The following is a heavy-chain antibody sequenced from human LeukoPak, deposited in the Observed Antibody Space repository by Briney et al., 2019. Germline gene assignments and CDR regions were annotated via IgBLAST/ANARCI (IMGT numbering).Heavy chain of an antibody. J-gene: IGHJ4*02. CDR3: ARGGAAIDY. CDR1: GGSISSYY. V-gene: IGHV4-59*01. CDR2: IYYSGST. D-gene: IGHD5-18*01. Sequence: SETLSVTCTVSGGSISSYYWSWIRQPPGKGLEWIGYIYYSGSTNYNPSLKSRVTISVDTSKNQFSLKLSSVTAADTAVYYCARGGAAIDYWGQGTLVTVSS.